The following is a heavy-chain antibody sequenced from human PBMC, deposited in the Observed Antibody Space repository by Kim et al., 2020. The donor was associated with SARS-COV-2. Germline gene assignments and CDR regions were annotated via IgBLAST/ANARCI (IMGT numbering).Heavy chain of an antibody. D-gene: IGHD1-20*01. CDR2: INPSGGST. V-gene: IGHV1-46*01. Sequence: ASVKVSCKASGYTFTSYYMHWVRQAPGQGLEWMGIINPSGGSTSYAQKFQGRVTMTRDTSTSTVYMELSSLRSEDTAVYYCARVGVTGTIRGGFDYWGQGTLVTVSS. CDR3: ARVGVTGTIRGGFDY. J-gene: IGHJ4*02. CDR1: GYTFTSYY.